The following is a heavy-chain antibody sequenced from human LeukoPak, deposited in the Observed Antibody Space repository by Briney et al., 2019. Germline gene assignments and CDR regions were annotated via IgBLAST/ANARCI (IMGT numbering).Heavy chain of an antibody. CDR2: IIPIFGTA. D-gene: IGHD1-1*01. J-gene: IGHJ4*02. CDR1: GGIFSNYA. V-gene: IGHV1-69*05. CDR3: ARGPELERFDY. Sequence: SVKVSCKASGGIFSNYAISWVRQAPGQGLELMGGIIPIFGTANYAQKFQGRVTITTDESTGTAYMELSSLRSEDTAVYYCARGPELERFDYWGQGTLVTVSS.